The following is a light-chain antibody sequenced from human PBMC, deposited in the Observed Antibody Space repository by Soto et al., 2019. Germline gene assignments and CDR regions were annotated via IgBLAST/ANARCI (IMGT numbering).Light chain of an antibody. Sequence: EIVMTQSPATLSVSPGERATLSCRASQSVNSNLAWYQQNPGQAPRLLIYGASARATGVPARFSGSGSGTEFTLTITSLQSEDCAVYYSQYYNGWVKTFGQGTNLEIK. CDR3: QYYNGWVKT. J-gene: IGKJ2*01. CDR1: QSVNSN. V-gene: IGKV3-15*01. CDR2: GAS.